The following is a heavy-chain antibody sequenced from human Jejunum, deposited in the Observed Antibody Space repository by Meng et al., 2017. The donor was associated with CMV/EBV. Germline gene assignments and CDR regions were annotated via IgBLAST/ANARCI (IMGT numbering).Heavy chain of an antibody. J-gene: IGHJ4*02. CDR3: VSLVTLRQGVAY. Sequence: ASGYTLNGYYVHWVRQAPGQGLEWLGWVNSGSGGTSYAEKFQGRITMTRDTSISTTYMELSGLRFDDTAMYYCVSLVTLRQGVAYWGQGTLVTVSS. CDR1: GYTLNGYY. V-gene: IGHV1-2*02. D-gene: IGHD2-21*02. CDR2: VNSGSGGT.